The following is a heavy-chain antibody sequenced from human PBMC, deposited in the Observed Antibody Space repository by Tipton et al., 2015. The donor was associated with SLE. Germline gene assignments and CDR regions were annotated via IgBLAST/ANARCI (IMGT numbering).Heavy chain of an antibody. J-gene: IGHJ4*02. V-gene: IGHV1-69*09. CDR1: GGTFSSYA. CDR2: IIHILGIA. D-gene: IGHD3-22*01. Sequence: QLVQSGAEVNKPGSSVKVSCKASGGTFSSYAISWVRQAPGQGLEWMGRIIHILGIANYAQKFQGRVTITADKSTSTAYMELSSLRSEDKAAYYCAIYYYDSSGYYAFDYWGQGTLVTVSS. CDR3: AIYYYDSSGYYAFDY.